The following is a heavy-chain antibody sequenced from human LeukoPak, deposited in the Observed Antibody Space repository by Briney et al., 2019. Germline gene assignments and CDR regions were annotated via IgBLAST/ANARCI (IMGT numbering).Heavy chain of an antibody. CDR3: ARSDVVPAARGAFDI. CDR2: IYTSGST. J-gene: IGHJ3*02. Sequence: SETLSLTCTVSGGSISSYYWSWIRQPAGKGLEWIGRIYTSGSTNYNPSLKSRVTMSVDTSKNQFSLKLSSVTAADAAVYYCARSDVVPAARGAFDIWGQGTMVTVSS. CDR1: GGSISSYY. V-gene: IGHV4-4*07. D-gene: IGHD2-2*01.